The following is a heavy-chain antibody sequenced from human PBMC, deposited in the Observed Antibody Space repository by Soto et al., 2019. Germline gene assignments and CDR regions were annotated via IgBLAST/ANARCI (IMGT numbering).Heavy chain of an antibody. J-gene: IGHJ6*02. D-gene: IGHD3-9*01. Sequence: GGSLRLSCAASGFTFSSYAMSWVRQAPGKGLEWVSAISGSGGSTYYADSVKGRFTISRDNSKNTLYLQMNSLRAEDTAVYYCAKDRRYFDWWFYGMDVWGQGTTVTVSS. CDR3: AKDRRYFDWWFYGMDV. CDR1: GFTFSSYA. CDR2: ISGSGGST. V-gene: IGHV3-23*01.